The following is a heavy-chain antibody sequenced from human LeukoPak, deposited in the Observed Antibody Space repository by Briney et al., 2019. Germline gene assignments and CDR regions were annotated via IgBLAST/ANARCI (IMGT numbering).Heavy chain of an antibody. CDR1: GGSISSYY. V-gene: IGHV4-59*01. D-gene: IGHD6-19*01. Sequence: SETLSLTCTVSGGSISSYYWSWIRQPPGKGLEWIGYIYYSGSTNYNPSLKSRVTISVDTSKNQFSLKLSSVTAADTAVYYCARGPPSYSSGWWPEYYYYYYMDVWGKGTTVTVSS. CDR2: IYYSGST. J-gene: IGHJ6*03. CDR3: ARGPPSYSSGWWPEYYYYYYMDV.